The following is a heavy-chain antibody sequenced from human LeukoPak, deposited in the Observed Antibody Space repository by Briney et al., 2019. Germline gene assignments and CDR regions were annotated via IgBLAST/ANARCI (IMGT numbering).Heavy chain of an antibody. D-gene: IGHD2-15*01. Sequence: GASVKVSCKASGYTFTSYDINWVRQATGQGLEWMGWMNPNSGNTGYAQKFQGRVTMTRNTSISTAYMELSSLRSEDPAVYYCARSTSIVARVKSPFDNWGQGTLLTVSS. CDR2: MNPNSGNT. V-gene: IGHV1-8*01. J-gene: IGHJ4*02. CDR1: GYTFTSYD. CDR3: ARSTSIVARVKSPFDN.